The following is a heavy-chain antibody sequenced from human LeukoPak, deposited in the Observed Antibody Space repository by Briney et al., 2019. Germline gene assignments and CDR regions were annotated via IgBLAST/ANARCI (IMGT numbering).Heavy chain of an antibody. Sequence: SETLSLTCTVSGGSISSSSYYWGWIRQPPGKGLEWIGSIYYSGSTYYNPSLKSRVTISVDTSKNRFSLKLSSVTAADTAVYYCARVARSHNLGYWGQGTLVTVSS. J-gene: IGHJ4*02. CDR1: GGSISSSSYY. CDR3: ARVARSHNLGY. CDR2: IYYSGST. V-gene: IGHV4-39*07.